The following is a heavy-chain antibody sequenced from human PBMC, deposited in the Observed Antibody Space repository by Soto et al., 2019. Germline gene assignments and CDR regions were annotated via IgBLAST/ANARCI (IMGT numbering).Heavy chain of an antibody. V-gene: IGHV3-30-3*01. CDR3: ARGGDYDFWSGYPAPDY. CDR2: ISYDGSNK. J-gene: IGHJ4*02. Sequence: GGSLRLSCAASGFTFSSYAMHWVRQAPGKGLEWVAVISYDGSNKYYADSVKGRFTISRDNSKNTLYLQMNSLRAEDTAVYYCARGGDYDFWSGYPAPDYWGQGTLVTVSS. D-gene: IGHD3-3*01. CDR1: GFTFSSYA.